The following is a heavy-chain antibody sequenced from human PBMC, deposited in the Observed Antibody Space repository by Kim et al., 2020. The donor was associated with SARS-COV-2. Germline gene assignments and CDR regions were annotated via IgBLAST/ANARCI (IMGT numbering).Heavy chain of an antibody. D-gene: IGHD3-10*01. Sequence: GGSLRLSCAASGFTFSSYAMSWVRQAPGKGLEWVSAISGSGGSTYYADSVKGRFTISRDNSKNTLYMQMNSLRAEDTAVYYCAKVPTIEDYGSGTGQRYYYGMDVWGQGTTVTVSS. CDR2: ISGSGGST. V-gene: IGHV3-23*01. CDR3: AKVPTIEDYGSGTGQRYYYGMDV. CDR1: GFTFSSYA. J-gene: IGHJ6*02.